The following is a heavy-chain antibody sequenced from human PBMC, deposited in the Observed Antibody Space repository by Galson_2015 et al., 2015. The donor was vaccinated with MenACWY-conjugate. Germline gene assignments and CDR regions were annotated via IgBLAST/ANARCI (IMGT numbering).Heavy chain of an antibody. CDR3: ARGVAPTAEYFQH. D-gene: IGHD5-12*01. CDR2: IIPILGIA. CDR1: GGTFSSYA. V-gene: IGHV1-69*04. J-gene: IGHJ1*01. Sequence: SVKVSCKASGGTFSSYAISWVRQAPGQGLEWMGRIIPILGIANYAQKFQGRVTITADKSTSTAYMELSSLRSEDTAVYYCARGVAPTAEYFQHWGQGTLVTVSS.